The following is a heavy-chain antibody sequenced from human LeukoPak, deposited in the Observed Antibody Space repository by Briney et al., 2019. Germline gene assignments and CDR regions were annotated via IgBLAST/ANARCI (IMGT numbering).Heavy chain of an antibody. D-gene: IGHD3-22*01. Sequence: GGSLRLSCAATGFTFSSYWMSWVRQAPGKGLEWVANIKQDGSEKYYVDSVKGRFTISRDNSKNTLYLQMNSLRAEDTAVYYCAKGDTDSSGREDAFDIWGQGTMVTVSS. V-gene: IGHV3-7*03. J-gene: IGHJ3*02. CDR2: IKQDGSEK. CDR3: AKGDTDSSGREDAFDI. CDR1: GFTFSSYW.